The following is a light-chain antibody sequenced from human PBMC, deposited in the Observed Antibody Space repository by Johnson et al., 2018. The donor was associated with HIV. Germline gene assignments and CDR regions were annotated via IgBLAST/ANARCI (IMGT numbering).Light chain of an antibody. CDR1: SSDMGNYA. CDR2: ENN. V-gene: IGLV1-51*02. CDR3: GTWDSRLSAGRYV. Sequence: QSVLTQPPSVSAAPGQKVTISCSGSSSDMGNYAVSWYQQLPGTAPKLLIYENNKRPSGIPDRFSGSKSGTSATLGITGLQTGDEADYYCGTWDSRLSAGRYVFGTGTKVPVL. J-gene: IGLJ1*01.